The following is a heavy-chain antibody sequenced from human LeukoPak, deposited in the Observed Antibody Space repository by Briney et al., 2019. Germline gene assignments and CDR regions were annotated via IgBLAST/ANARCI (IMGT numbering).Heavy chain of an antibody. CDR1: GGSISSRGYY. Sequence: SETLSLTCTVSGGSISSRGYYWGWIRQPPGKGLEWIGTITYSGSTYFSPSVKSRVTMSMDTSKNQFSLKLSSVTAADTAVYYCARTASTRGYSTWGQGTLVTVSS. V-gene: IGHV4-39*01. J-gene: IGHJ5*02. CDR2: ITYSGST. CDR3: ARTASTRGYST. D-gene: IGHD5-18*01.